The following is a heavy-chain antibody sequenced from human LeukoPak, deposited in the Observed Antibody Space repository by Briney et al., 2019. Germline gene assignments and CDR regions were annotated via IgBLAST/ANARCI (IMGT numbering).Heavy chain of an antibody. D-gene: IGHD3-22*01. CDR1: GGTFSSYA. CDR2: IIPILGIA. CDR3: ARESNYYDSSGYSELDY. Sequence: GASVKVSCKASGGTFSSYAISWVRQAPGQGLEWMGRIIPILGIANYAQKFQGRVTITADKSTSAAYMELSSLRSEDTAVYYCARESNYYDSSGYSELDYWGQGTLVTVSS. V-gene: IGHV1-69*04. J-gene: IGHJ4*02.